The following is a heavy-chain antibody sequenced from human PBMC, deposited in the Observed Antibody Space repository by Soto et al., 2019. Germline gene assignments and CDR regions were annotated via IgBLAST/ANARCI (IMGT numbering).Heavy chain of an antibody. D-gene: IGHD2-15*01. J-gene: IGHJ4*02. CDR3: ARDGYCSGNSCYSVPIDY. CDR1: GYTFTSYY. Sequence: GASVNVSCKASGYTFTSYYMHWVRQAPGQGLEWMEIINPSGGSTSYEQKFQGIVTMTRDTSTSTVYMELSSLRSEDTAVYYCARDGYCSGNSCYSVPIDYWGKRTMVTVSS. V-gene: IGHV1-46*01. CDR2: INPSGGST.